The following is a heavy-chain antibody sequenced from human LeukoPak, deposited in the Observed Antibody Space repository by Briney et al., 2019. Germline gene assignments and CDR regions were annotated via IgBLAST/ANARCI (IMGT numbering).Heavy chain of an antibody. Sequence: SETLSLTCTVSGGSISSYFWSWIRQPPGKGLEWIGYIYSTGSTNYNPSLRGRVTISVDTSKNQFSLELRSVTAADTAVYYCARREAQPMWGQGTMVTVSS. J-gene: IGHJ3*02. V-gene: IGHV4-59*08. CDR3: ARREAQPM. CDR1: GGSISSYF. D-gene: IGHD2-2*01. CDR2: IYSTGST.